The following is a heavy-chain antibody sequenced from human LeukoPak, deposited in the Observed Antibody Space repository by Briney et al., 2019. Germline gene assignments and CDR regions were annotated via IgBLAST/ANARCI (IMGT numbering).Heavy chain of an antibody. Sequence: GGSLRLSCAASGFTVSSNYMSWVRQAPGKGLEWVSVIYSGGSTYYADSVKGRFTISRDNSKNTLYLQMNSLRAEDTAVYYCARGTYYYDSSGYAPTIDYWGQGTLVTVSS. CDR2: IYSGGST. V-gene: IGHV3-53*01. D-gene: IGHD3-22*01. J-gene: IGHJ4*02. CDR1: GFTVSSNY. CDR3: ARGTYYYDSSGYAPTIDY.